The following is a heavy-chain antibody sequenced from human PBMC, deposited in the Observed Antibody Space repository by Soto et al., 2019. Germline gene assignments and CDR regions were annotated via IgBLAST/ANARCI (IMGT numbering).Heavy chain of an antibody. J-gene: IGHJ4*02. CDR3: ARGQWSDRFLN. CDR1: GGSFSGYY. V-gene: IGHV4-34*02. CDR2: IDHSGIT. Sequence: QVQLRQWGAGLLKPSETLSLTCAVYGGSFSGYYWSWIRQPPGKGLEWIGEIDHSGITNYSPSLKSRVTLSVDTSKNHFSLNIDSVTAADPAVYFCARGQWSDRFLNWGQGTLLAVSS. D-gene: IGHD2-15*01.